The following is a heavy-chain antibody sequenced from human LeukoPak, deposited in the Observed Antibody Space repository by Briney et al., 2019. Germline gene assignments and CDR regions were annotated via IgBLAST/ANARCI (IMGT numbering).Heavy chain of an antibody. J-gene: IGHJ4*02. D-gene: IGHD3-22*01. Sequence: KASETLSLTCTVSGSGYSISGGFSWGWIRQPPGKGLEWIGSIYHTGSTYYNPSLKSRATISVDTSKNQFSLKLKFVTAADTAVYYCAGQFDSSGSYFYWGQGTLVTVSS. CDR3: AGQFDSSGSYFY. CDR1: GSGYSISGGFS. V-gene: IGHV4-38-2*02. CDR2: IYHTGST.